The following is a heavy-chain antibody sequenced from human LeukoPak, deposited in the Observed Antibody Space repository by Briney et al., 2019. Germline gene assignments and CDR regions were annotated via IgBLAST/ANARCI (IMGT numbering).Heavy chain of an antibody. CDR2: IHYSGST. D-gene: IGHD6-13*01. Sequence: SETLSLTCTVSGGSISSGDYYWSWIRQPPGKGLEWIGYIHYSGSTYYNPSLKSRVTISVDTSKNQFSLKLSSVTAADTAVYYCARQVRAAAGPFDYWGQGTLVTVSS. V-gene: IGHV4-30-4*08. J-gene: IGHJ4*02. CDR1: GGSISSGDYY. CDR3: ARQVRAAAGPFDY.